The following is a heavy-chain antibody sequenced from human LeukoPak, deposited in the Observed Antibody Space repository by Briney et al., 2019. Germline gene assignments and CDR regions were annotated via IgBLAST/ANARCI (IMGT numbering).Heavy chain of an antibody. V-gene: IGHV3-23*01. CDR1: GFSFSSFA. CDR2: LSGSGGRT. D-gene: IGHD3-10*01. Sequence: GGSLRLSCAASGFSFSSFAMSWVRQVPGKGLEWVSGLSGSGGRTDYADSVKGRFTISRDNSKNALYLQMNSLTAEDTAVYYCAKSRTDYWGSGSYVGRFDYWGQGALVTVSS. J-gene: IGHJ4*02. CDR3: AKSRTDYWGSGSYVGRFDY.